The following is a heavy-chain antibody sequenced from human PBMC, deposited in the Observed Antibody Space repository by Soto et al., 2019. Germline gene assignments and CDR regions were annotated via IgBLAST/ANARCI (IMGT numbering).Heavy chain of an antibody. J-gene: IGHJ5*02. Sequence: ASVKVSCKASGYTFTSYGISWVRQAPGQGLEWMGWISTYIGNTNYAQKLQGRVTITADESTSTAYMELSSLRSEDTAVYYCARGPTYDILTGYQKYNWFDPWGQGTLVTVSS. CDR3: ARGPTYDILTGYQKYNWFDP. V-gene: IGHV1-18*01. D-gene: IGHD3-9*01. CDR2: ISTYIGNT. CDR1: GYTFTSYG.